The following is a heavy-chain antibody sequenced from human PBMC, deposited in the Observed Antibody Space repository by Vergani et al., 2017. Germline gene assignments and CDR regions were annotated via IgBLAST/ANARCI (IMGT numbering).Heavy chain of an antibody. CDR1: GFTFSSYG. Sequence: VQLVESGGGLVQPGRSLRLSCAASGFTFSSYGMHWVRQAPGKGLEWVAVISYDGSNKYYADSVKGRFTISRDNSKNTLYLQMNSLRDEDTAVYYCAGVLLWFGEEGMDVWGQGTTVTVSS. D-gene: IGHD3-10*01. V-gene: IGHV3-30*03. CDR3: AGVLLWFGEEGMDV. J-gene: IGHJ6*02. CDR2: ISYDGSNK.